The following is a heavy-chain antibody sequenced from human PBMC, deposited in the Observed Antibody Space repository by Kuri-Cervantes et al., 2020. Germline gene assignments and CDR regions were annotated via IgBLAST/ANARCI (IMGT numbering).Heavy chain of an antibody. V-gene: IGHV3-11*01. CDR3: TTDPSGGYPLVDY. CDR2: ISSSGSNI. J-gene: IGHJ4*02. Sequence: LSLTCAASGFTFSDYYMSWIRQAPGKGLEWVSYISSSGSNIYYADSVKGRFTISRDNAKNSLYLQMNSLRAEDTAVYYCTTDPSGGYPLVDYWGQGTLVTVSS. CDR1: GFTFSDYY. D-gene: IGHD1-26*01.